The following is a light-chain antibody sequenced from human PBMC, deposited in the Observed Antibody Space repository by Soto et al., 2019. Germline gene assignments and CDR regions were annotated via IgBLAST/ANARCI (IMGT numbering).Light chain of an antibody. J-gene: IGLJ2*01. CDR3: QSYDNTLGVV. CDR1: SSNIGAGYD. V-gene: IGLV1-40*01. CDR2: GNT. Sequence: QSVLTQPPSVSGAPGQRVTISCTGSSSNIGAGYDVHWYQQLPGTAPKLLISGNTNRPSGVPDRFSGSKSGTSASLATTGLQAEDEADYYCQSYDNTLGVVFGGGTKVTVL.